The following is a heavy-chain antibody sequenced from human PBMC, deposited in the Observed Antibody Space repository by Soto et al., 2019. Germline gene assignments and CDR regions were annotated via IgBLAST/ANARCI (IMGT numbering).Heavy chain of an antibody. J-gene: IGHJ4*02. CDR2: INAANGNT. Sequence: ASVEVSCKTSGDTFTSYVSQWVRQAPGQRPEWMGWINAANGNTNFSQNFQDRVTITRDTSASTAYMELSSLRSEDTAFYYCARAAPRYCSGGSCYSGRDYWGQGTLVTVSS. CDR1: GDTFTSYV. CDR3: ARAAPRYCSGGSCYSGRDY. D-gene: IGHD2-15*01. V-gene: IGHV1-3*01.